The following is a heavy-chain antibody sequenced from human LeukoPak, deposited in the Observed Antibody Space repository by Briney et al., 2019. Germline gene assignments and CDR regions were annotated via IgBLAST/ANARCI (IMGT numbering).Heavy chain of an antibody. CDR2: IYNSGNT. V-gene: IGHV4-59*01. J-gene: IGHJ2*01. CDR1: GDSINSNY. Sequence: SETLSLTCTVSGDSINSNYFSWIRQSPGTGLEWIGYIYNSGNTDYNPSLKSRVTISVDTSKNQFSLKLTSVSAADTAMYYCARWYSVGWNYYFDLWGRGTLVTVSS. D-gene: IGHD1-7*01. CDR3: ARWYSVGWNYYFDL.